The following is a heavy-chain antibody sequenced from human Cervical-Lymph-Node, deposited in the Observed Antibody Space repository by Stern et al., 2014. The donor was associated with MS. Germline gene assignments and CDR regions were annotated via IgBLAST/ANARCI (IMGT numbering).Heavy chain of an antibody. CDR1: GLPFSDHA. CDR2: ISGGGGST. J-gene: IGHJ4*02. CDR3: AKGGQWMAVDY. D-gene: IGHD6-19*01. V-gene: IGHV3-23*04. Sequence: EVQLEESGGGLVQPGGSLRLSCAASGLPFSDHAMTWVRQAPGKGLEWVSDISGGGGSTNYADSAKGRFTISRDNSKNTLYLQMNKLRAEDTAVYYCAKGGQWMAVDYWGQGTLVTVSS.